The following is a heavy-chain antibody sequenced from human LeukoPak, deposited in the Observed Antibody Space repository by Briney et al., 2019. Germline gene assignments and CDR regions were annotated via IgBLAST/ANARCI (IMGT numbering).Heavy chain of an antibody. CDR1: GGAISSSSYY. J-gene: IGHJ4*02. Sequence: SETLSLTCTVSGGAISSSSYYWGWIRQPPGKGLEWIGSIYYSGSTYYNPSLKSRVTISVDTSKNQFSLKLSSVTAADPAVYYCARHRGGNSRWYFDYWGQGTLVTVSS. V-gene: IGHV4-39*01. CDR2: IYYSGST. CDR3: ARHRGGNSRWYFDY. D-gene: IGHD4-23*01.